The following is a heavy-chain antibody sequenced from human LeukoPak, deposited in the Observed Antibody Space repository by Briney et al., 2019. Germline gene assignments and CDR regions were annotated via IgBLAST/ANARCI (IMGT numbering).Heavy chain of an antibody. Sequence: SETLSLTCTVSGGSISSYYWSWIRQPPGKGLEWIGYIYYSGNTNYNPSLKNRVTISVDTSKNQFSLKLSSVTAADTAVYYCARGYSGSYGRFDYWGQGTLATVSS. V-gene: IGHV4-59*01. J-gene: IGHJ4*02. D-gene: IGHD1-26*01. CDR1: GGSISSYY. CDR2: IYYSGNT. CDR3: ARGYSGSYGRFDY.